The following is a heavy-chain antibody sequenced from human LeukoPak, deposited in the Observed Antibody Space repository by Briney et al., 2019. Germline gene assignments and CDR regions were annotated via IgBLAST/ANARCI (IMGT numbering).Heavy chain of an antibody. J-gene: IGHJ4*02. CDR2: ISGSGGST. D-gene: IGHD3-22*01. CDR3: AKGGYDSSGYYYFDY. CDR1: GFTFSSYA. V-gene: IGHV3-23*01. Sequence: GGSLRLSCAASGFTFSSYAMSWVRQAPGKGLEWVSAISGSGGSTHYADSVKGRLTISRDNSKNTLYLQMNSLRAEDTAVYYCAKGGYDSSGYYYFDYWGQGTLVTVSS.